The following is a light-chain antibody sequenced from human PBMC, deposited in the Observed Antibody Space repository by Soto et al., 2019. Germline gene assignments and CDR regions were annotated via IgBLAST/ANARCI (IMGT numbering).Light chain of an antibody. V-gene: IGKV3-15*01. CDR1: QSVSSN. CDR2: GAS. J-gene: IGKJ1*01. CDR3: YHYYKWPWT. Sequence: EIVMTQSPATLSVSPGERATLSCRASQSVSSNLAWFQQKPGQAPRLLIYGASTRATGIPARFGGSGSGTEFTLTISSLQSEDFAVYYCYHYYKWPWTFGPGSKVEIK.